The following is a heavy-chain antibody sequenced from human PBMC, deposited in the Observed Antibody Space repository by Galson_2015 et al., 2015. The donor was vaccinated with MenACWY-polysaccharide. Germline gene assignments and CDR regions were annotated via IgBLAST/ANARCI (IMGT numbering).Heavy chain of an antibody. V-gene: IGHV3-74*01. Sequence: SLRLSCAASGFTFSIYTMHWVRQAPGKGLVWVSRINADGSATGYADSVRGRFTISRDNAKNTLYLEMNSLRAEDTAVYYCTKAGAKYCSGSSCYFNWFDPWGQGTLVTVSS. J-gene: IGHJ5*02. D-gene: IGHD2-15*01. CDR1: GFTFSIYT. CDR2: INADGSAT. CDR3: TKAGAKYCSGSSCYFNWFDP.